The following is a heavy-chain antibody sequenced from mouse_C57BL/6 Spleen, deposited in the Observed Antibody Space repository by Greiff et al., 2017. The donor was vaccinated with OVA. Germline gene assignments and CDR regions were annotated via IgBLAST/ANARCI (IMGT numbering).Heavy chain of an antibody. V-gene: IGHV1-61*01. CDR2: IYPSDSET. CDR1: GYTFTSYW. J-gene: IGHJ2*01. CDR3: ARTGDGNL. Sequence: VQLQQPGAELVRPGSSVSLSCKASGYTFTSYWMDWVKQRPGQGLEWIGNIYPSDSETHYNQKFKDKATLTVDKSSSTAYMQLSSLTSEDSAVYYCARTGDGNLWGQGTTLTVSS. D-gene: IGHD2-1*01.